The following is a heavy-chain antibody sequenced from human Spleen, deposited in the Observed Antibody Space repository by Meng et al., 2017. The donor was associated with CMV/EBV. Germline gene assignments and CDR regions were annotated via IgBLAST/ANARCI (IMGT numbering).Heavy chain of an antibody. Sequence: ASVKVSCKGSGYTFTSNGLSWMRQAPGQGLEWMGWISTSDTNYAQKFQGRVSLTMDTSTTTAYMELRSLRSDDTAVYYCAIFDCSSTSCYGYYYYAMDVWGQGTTVTVSS. CDR1: GYTFTSNG. J-gene: IGHJ6*02. CDR3: AIFDCSSTSCYGYYYYAMDV. V-gene: IGHV1-18*04. D-gene: IGHD2-2*01. CDR2: ISTSDT.